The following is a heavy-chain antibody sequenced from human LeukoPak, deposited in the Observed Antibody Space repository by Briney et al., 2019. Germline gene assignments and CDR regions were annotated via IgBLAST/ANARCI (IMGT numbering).Heavy chain of an antibody. CDR3: AKSPEGVRNY. D-gene: IGHD2-2*01. Sequence: GGSLRLSCAASGFTFSNAWMNWVRQAPGKGLEWVSAISGSGGSTYYADSVKGRFTISRDNSKNTLYMQMNSLRAEDTAVYYCAKSPEGVRNYWGQGTLVTVSS. CDR2: ISGSGGST. J-gene: IGHJ4*02. CDR1: GFTFSNAW. V-gene: IGHV3-23*01.